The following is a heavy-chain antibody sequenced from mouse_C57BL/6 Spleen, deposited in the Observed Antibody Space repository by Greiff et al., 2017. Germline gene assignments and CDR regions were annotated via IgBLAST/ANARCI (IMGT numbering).Heavy chain of an antibody. J-gene: IGHJ4*01. CDR1: GFSLTSYG. Sequence: QVQLKESGPGLVAPSQSLSITCTVSGFSLTSYGVHWVRQPPGKGLEWLVVIWSDGSTTYNSALKSRMSISKDNSKSQVFLKMNSLQTDDTAMYYCARHSDYDRYAMDYWGQGTSVTVSS. CDR2: IWSDGST. CDR3: ARHSDYDRYAMDY. V-gene: IGHV2-6-1*01. D-gene: IGHD2-4*01.